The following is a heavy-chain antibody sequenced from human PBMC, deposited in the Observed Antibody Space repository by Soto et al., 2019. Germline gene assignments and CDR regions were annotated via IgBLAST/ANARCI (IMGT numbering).Heavy chain of an antibody. D-gene: IGHD3-9*01. J-gene: IGHJ4*02. V-gene: IGHV4-34*01. CDR2: INHSGST. Sequence: SETLSLTCAVYGGSFSGYYWSWIRQPPGKGLEWIGEINHSGSTNYNPSLKSRVTISVDTSKNQFSLKLSSVTAADTAVYYCARDGARTALTGLDYWGQGTLVTVSS. CDR1: GGSFSGYY. CDR3: ARDGARTALTGLDY.